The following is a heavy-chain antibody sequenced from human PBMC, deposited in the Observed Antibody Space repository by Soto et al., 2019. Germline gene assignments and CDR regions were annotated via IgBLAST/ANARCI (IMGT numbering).Heavy chain of an antibody. CDR3: AKHYGFHDAFDV. J-gene: IGHJ3*01. Sequence: GGSLRLSCAASGFTFSTYVMSWVRQAPGKGLEWVSAITGSGGSTYYADSVKVRFTISRDNSKNTLYLQMNSLRAEDKAVYYCAKHYGFHDAFDVWGQGTMVTVSS. D-gene: IGHD3-3*01. V-gene: IGHV3-23*01. CDR2: ITGSGGST. CDR1: GFTFSTYV.